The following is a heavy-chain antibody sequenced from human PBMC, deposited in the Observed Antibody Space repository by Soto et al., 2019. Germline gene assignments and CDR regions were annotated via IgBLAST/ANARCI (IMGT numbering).Heavy chain of an antibody. V-gene: IGHV3-74*01. J-gene: IGHJ6*02. CDR2: INSDGSST. CDR3: ARGTDYYYYGMDV. Sequence: GGSLRLSCAASGFTFSSYWMHWVRQAPGKGLVWVSRINSDGSSTSYADSVKGRFTISRDNAKNTLYLQMNSLGAEDTAVYYCARGTDYYYYGMDVWGQGTTVTVS. CDR1: GFTFSSYW.